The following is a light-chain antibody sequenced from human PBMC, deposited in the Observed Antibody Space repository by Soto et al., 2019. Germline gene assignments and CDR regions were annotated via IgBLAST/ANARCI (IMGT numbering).Light chain of an antibody. Sequence: QSVLTQPPSASGTPGQRVTISCSGSSSNIGSNTVNWYQQVPGTAPKLLIYNNNQRPSGVPDRFSGSKSGTSASLAISGLQSEDEGDYYCAAWDDRLNGWVLGGGTKVT. CDR2: NNN. CDR3: AAWDDRLNGWV. CDR1: SSNIGSNT. V-gene: IGLV1-44*01. J-gene: IGLJ3*02.